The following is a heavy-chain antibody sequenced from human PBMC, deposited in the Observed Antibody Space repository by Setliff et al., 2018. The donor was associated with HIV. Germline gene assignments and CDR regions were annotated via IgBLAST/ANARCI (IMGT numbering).Heavy chain of an antibody. V-gene: IGHV4-30-4*08. Sequence: PSETLSLTCTVSGDSITSDSFWNWFRQYPGRGLEWIGYMHFSGTGNWNPSLKSRVTISVDTSKNQFSLKVNSVTAADTAVYFCARLAIYGSDWGQGTTVTVSS. D-gene: IGHD3-10*01. CDR1: GDSITSDSF. CDR3: ARLAIYGSD. CDR2: MHFSGTG. J-gene: IGHJ6*02.